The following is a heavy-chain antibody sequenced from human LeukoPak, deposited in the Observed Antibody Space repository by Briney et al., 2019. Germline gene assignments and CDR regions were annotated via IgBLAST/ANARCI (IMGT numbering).Heavy chain of an antibody. J-gene: IGHJ4*02. CDR2: IYWDDDK. D-gene: IGHD3-16*01. Sequence: SGPTLVNPTQTLTLTCTFSGFSLSTSGVGVGWIRQPPGKALEWLALIYWDDDKRYSPSLKNRLTITKDTSKNQVVLTMTNTDPVDAATYYCAHRRGGMQYFDNWGQGTLVTVSS. CDR1: GFSLSTSGVG. CDR3: AHRRGGMQYFDN. V-gene: IGHV2-5*02.